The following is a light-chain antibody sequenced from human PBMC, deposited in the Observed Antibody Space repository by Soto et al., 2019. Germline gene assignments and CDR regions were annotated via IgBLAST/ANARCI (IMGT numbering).Light chain of an antibody. J-gene: IGLJ1*01. CDR1: SSDVGGYNY. V-gene: IGLV2-14*01. Sequence: QSALTQPASVSGSPGQSITISCTGTSSDVGGYNYVSWYQQQPGKAPKLMIYDVSNRPSGVSNRFSGSKSGNTASLTISGLQAEYEADYYCSSYTSSSTLGVFGTGTKVPVL. CDR2: DVS. CDR3: SSYTSSSTLGV.